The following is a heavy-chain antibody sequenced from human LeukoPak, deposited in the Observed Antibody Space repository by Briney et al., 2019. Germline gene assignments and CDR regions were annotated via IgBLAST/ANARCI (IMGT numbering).Heavy chain of an antibody. D-gene: IGHD6-19*01. CDR3: ARGPSGWGLISYYFDY. Sequence: GGSLRLSCAASGFTFSSYSMNWVRQAPGKGLEWVSSISSSSSYIYYADSVKGRFTISRGNAKNSLYLQMNSLRAEDTAVYYCARGPSGWGLISYYFDYWGQGTLVTVSS. J-gene: IGHJ4*02. V-gene: IGHV3-21*01. CDR2: ISSSSSYI. CDR1: GFTFSSYS.